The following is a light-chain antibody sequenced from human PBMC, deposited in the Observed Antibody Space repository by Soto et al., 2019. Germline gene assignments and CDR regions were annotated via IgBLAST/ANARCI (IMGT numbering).Light chain of an antibody. J-gene: IGKJ1*01. CDR1: QSVSSSY. CDR2: GAS. V-gene: IGKV3-20*01. CDR3: QQYGSSPPWT. Sequence: EIVLTQSPGTLSLSPGERATLSCRASQSVSSSYLAWYQQKPGQAPRLLIYGASSRATGIPDRFSGSGSGTDFTLTISRLEPEDFAVYYGQQYGSSPPWTVGQGTKVAIK.